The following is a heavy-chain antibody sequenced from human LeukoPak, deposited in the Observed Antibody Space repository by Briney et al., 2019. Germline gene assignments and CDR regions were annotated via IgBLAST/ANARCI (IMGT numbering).Heavy chain of an antibody. Sequence: SETLSLTCAVYGGSFSGYYWSWIRQPPGKGLEWIGEINHSGSTNYNPSLKSRVTLSVDTTKNQFSLKLSSVTAADTAVYYCARWLKGYAPNGFDYWGQGTLVTVSS. CDR3: ARWLKGYAPNGFDY. D-gene: IGHD2-2*01. CDR1: GGSFSGYY. V-gene: IGHV4-34*01. J-gene: IGHJ4*02. CDR2: INHSGST.